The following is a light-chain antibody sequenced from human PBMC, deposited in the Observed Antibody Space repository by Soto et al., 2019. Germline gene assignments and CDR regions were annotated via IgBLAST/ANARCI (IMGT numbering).Light chain of an antibody. CDR3: CSYTRSGSFV. CDR2: EVN. J-gene: IGLJ1*01. CDR1: SSDVGIYNL. V-gene: IGLV2-23*02. Sequence: QSSLTQPASVSGSPGRPITISRTGTSSDVGIYNLVSWYQHFPGKAPKLMIYEVNKRPSGVSNRFSGSKSGSTASLTISGLQADDEADYYCCSYTRSGSFVFGTGTKVTVL.